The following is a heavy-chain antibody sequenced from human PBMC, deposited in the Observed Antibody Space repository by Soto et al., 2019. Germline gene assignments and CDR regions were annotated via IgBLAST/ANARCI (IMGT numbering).Heavy chain of an antibody. J-gene: IGHJ4*02. V-gene: IGHV3-30*18. CDR3: AKDSEYSSGWYDY. Sequence: GSLRLSCAASGFTFSSYGMHWVRQAPGKGLEWVAVISYDGSNKYYADSVKGRFTISRDNSKNTLYMQMNSLRAEDTAVYYCAKDSEYSSGWYDYWGQGTLVTVSS. D-gene: IGHD6-19*01. CDR1: GFTFSSYG. CDR2: ISYDGSNK.